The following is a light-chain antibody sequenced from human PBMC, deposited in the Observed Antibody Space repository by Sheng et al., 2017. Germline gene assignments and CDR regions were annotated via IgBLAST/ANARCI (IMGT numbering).Light chain of an antibody. CDR3: SSYTSSTTLV. CDR2: DVS. CDR1: SSDVGGYKY. V-gene: IGLV2-14*03. J-gene: IGLJ3*02. Sequence: QSALTQPASVSGSPGQSITISCTGTSSDVGGYKYVSWYQQHPGKAPKLIIYDVSNRPSGVPDRFSGSKSGNTASLTISGLQSDDEAAYYCSSYTSSTTLVFGGGTRLTVL.